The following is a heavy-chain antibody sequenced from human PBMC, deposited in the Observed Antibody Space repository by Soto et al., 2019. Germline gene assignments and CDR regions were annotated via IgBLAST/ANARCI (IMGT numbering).Heavy chain of an antibody. Sequence: SVKVSCKASGFTFTSSAVQWVRQARGQRLEWIGWIVVGSGNTNYAQKFQERVTITRDMSTSTAYMELSSLRSEDTAVYYCASIAAAGANYYYYGMDVWGQGTTVTVSS. CDR1: GFTFTSSA. CDR2: IVVGSGNT. CDR3: ASIAAAGANYYYYGMDV. V-gene: IGHV1-58*01. J-gene: IGHJ6*02. D-gene: IGHD6-13*01.